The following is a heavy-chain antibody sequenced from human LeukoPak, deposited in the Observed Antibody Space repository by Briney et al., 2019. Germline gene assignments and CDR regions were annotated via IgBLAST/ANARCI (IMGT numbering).Heavy chain of an antibody. D-gene: IGHD2-15*01. CDR3: ARWSKSLDI. V-gene: IGHV3-64*01. CDR2: ISMNGGTT. J-gene: IGHJ6*02. CDR1: GFTFNNYA. Sequence: GGSLRLSCAASGFTFNNYAMHWVRQAPGKGLEYVSGISMNGGTTYYANSVEGRFTISRDNSKNTLYLQMGSLRSVDMAVYHCARWSKSLDIWGQGTTVTVSS.